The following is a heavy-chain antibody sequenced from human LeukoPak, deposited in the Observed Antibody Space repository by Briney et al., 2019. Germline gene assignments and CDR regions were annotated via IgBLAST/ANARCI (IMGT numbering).Heavy chain of an antibody. D-gene: IGHD1-14*01. CDR2: IWYDGSNK. CDR1: GFTFSSYG. Sequence: GGSLRLSCAASGFTFSSYGMHWVRQAPGKGLEWVAVIWYDGSNKYYADSVKGRFTISRDNAKNSLYLQMNSLRAEDTAVYYCARDSPNPPYYYGMDVWGQGTTVTVSS. J-gene: IGHJ6*02. V-gene: IGHV3-33*01. CDR3: ARDSPNPPYYYGMDV.